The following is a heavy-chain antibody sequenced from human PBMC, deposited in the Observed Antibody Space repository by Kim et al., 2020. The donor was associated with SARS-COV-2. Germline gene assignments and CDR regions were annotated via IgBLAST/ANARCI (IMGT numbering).Heavy chain of an antibody. CDR3: ARGPQWEKSLDH. Sequence: SETLSLTCTVFGDSMSNYYWSWIRQPAGKGLEWIGRIYTGGTTIYNPSLKSRVTMSVDTSKKQFTLTLTSVTAADTALYYCARGPQWEKSLDHWGQG. V-gene: IGHV4-4*07. CDR1: GDSMSNYY. CDR2: IYTGGTT. D-gene: IGHD1-26*01. J-gene: IGHJ4*02.